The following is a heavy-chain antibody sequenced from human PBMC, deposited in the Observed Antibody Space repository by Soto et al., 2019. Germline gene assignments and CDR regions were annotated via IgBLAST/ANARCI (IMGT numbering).Heavy chain of an antibody. D-gene: IGHD3-10*02. Sequence: EVQLVESGGGLVKPGGSLRLSCAASGFTFSSYSMNWVRQAPGKGLEWVSSISSSRSYIYYADSVKGRFTISRDNAKNSLYLQMNSLRAEDTAVYYCARDSVQGLFGSDFDYWGQGTLVTVSS. CDR3: ARDSVQGLFGSDFDY. V-gene: IGHV3-21*01. J-gene: IGHJ4*02. CDR1: GFTFSSYS. CDR2: ISSSRSYI.